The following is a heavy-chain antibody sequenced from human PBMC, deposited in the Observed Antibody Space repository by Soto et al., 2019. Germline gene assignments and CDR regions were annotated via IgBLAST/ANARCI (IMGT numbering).Heavy chain of an antibody. CDR3: AKDQFSDYDFWSGYYPYYFDY. CDR1: GFTFSSYA. CDR2: ISGSGGST. D-gene: IGHD3-3*01. V-gene: IGHV3-23*01. Sequence: GGSLRLSCAASGFTFSSYAMSWVRQAPGKGLEWVSAISGSGGSTYYADSVKGRFTISRDNSKNTLYLQMNSLRAEDTAVYYCAKDQFSDYDFWSGYYPYYFDYWGQETLVTVSS. J-gene: IGHJ4*02.